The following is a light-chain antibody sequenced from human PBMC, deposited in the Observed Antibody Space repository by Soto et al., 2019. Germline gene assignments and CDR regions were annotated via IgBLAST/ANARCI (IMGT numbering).Light chain of an antibody. J-gene: IGKJ1*01. V-gene: IGKV3-15*01. CDR1: QSVSSN. CDR2: GAS. CDR3: QQYNNWPQT. Sequence: EIMLTQSPGTLSLSPGERAPLSCRASQSVSSNLAWYQQKPGQAPRLLIYGASTRATGIPARFSGSGSGTEFTLTISSLQSEDFAVYYCQQYNNWPQTFGQGTKVDI.